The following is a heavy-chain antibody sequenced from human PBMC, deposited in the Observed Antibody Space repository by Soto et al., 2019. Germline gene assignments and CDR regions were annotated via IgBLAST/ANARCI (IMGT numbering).Heavy chain of an antibody. J-gene: IGHJ5*02. CDR3: ARGXXGGDADWFDP. Sequence: QVQLVQSGAEVKKPGASVKVSCKASGYTFTSYAMHWVRQAPGQRLEWMGWINAGNGNTKYSQKFQGRVTITRDTSASTAYMELSSLRSEDTAVYYCARGXXGGDADWFDPWGQGTLVTVSS. D-gene: IGHD2-21*02. CDR1: GYTFTSYA. CDR2: INAGNGNT. V-gene: IGHV1-3*01.